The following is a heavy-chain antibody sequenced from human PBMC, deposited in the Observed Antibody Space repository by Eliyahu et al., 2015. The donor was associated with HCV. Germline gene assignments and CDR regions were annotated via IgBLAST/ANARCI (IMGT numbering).Heavy chain of an antibody. D-gene: IGHD6-19*01. Sequence: GFTFSSYSMNWVRQAPGKGLEWVSSISSSSSYIYYADSVKGRFTISRDNAKNSLYLQMNSLRAEDTAVYYCARFIAVAGRSFDYWGQGTLVTVSS. V-gene: IGHV3-21*01. CDR3: ARFIAVAGRSFDY. CDR2: ISSSSSYI. CDR1: GFTFSSYS. J-gene: IGHJ4*02.